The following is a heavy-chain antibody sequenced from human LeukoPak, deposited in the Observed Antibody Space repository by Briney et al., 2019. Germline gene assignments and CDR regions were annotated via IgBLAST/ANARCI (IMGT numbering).Heavy chain of an antibody. Sequence: PSETLSLTCAVYGGSFSNYYWSWIRQPAGKGLEWIGRISTIGITNYNPSLNSRVTMSVDTSKNQFSLKLSSVTAADTAVYYCARGRGYYDSSGYRSDEYYFDYWGQGTLVTVSS. CDR3: ARGRGYYDSSGYRSDEYYFDY. J-gene: IGHJ4*02. CDR1: GGSFSNYY. D-gene: IGHD3-22*01. CDR2: ISTIGIT. V-gene: IGHV4-59*10.